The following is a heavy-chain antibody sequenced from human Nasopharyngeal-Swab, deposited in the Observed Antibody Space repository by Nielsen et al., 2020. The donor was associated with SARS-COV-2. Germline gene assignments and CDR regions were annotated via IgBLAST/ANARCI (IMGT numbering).Heavy chain of an antibody. D-gene: IGHD1-26*01. CDR2: LKSGGGT. Sequence: GESLKISCVASGFAVSSNLVSWVRQATGKGLEWVSLLKSGGGTFYADSVRGRFTISRDNSRNTVYLQMNSLRAEDTAVYYCARVRQSGAYFPFDSWGLGTLVTVSS. CDR1: GFAVSSNL. V-gene: IGHV3-53*01. CDR3: ARVRQSGAYFPFDS. J-gene: IGHJ4*02.